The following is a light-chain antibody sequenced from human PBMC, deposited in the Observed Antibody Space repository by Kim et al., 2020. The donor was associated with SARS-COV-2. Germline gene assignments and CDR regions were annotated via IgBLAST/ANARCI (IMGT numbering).Light chain of an antibody. Sequence: QKVTISCSGSSSNIAAGHDVHWYQQLPETAPKLLIYGDNNRPSGVPGRFSASKSDTSASLAITGLQAEDEADYYCPSYDNSLSGWVFGGGTQLTVL. V-gene: IGLV1-40*01. J-gene: IGLJ3*02. CDR2: GDN. CDR1: SSNIAAGHD. CDR3: PSYDNSLSGWV.